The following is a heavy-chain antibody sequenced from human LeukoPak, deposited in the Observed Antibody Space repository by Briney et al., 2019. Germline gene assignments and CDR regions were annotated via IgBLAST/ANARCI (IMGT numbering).Heavy chain of an antibody. CDR1: GGSISSSNW. J-gene: IGHJ3*02. Sequence: SGTLSLTCAVSGGSISSSNWWNWVRQPPGKGLEWIGEIYHSGSTNYNPSLKSRVTISVDKSKNQFSLKLSSVTAADTAVYYCARDGRAVAEAFDIWGQGTMVTVSS. CDR2: IYHSGST. V-gene: IGHV4-4*02. D-gene: IGHD6-19*01. CDR3: ARDGRAVAEAFDI.